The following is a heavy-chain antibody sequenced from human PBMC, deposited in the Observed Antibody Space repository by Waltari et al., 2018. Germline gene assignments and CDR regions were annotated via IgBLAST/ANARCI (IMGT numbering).Heavy chain of an antibody. CDR1: EGSFSAFF. V-gene: IGHV4-34*01. CDR3: VRSHCIGDSCFRYFDS. Sequence: VRLDQWGTELVEPWETLSLTCAVYEGSFSAFFWSWVRQAPGKGLEWIGEINHGVKTDYNPSLKSRLLMSVDPSKNQFSLMLSSVTAADTAVYYCVRSHCIGDSCFRYFDSWGQGTLVTVSS. D-gene: IGHD2-15*01. CDR2: INHGVKT. J-gene: IGHJ4*02.